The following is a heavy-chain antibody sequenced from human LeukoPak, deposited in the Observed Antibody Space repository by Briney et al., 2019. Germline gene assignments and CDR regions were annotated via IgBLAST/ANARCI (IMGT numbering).Heavy chain of an antibody. CDR3: ARDNGDPVAPIGP. CDR1: GGTFSSYA. D-gene: IGHD2-15*01. CDR2: IIPIFGTA. J-gene: IGHJ5*02. Sequence: SVKVSCKASGGTFSSYAISWVRQAPGQGLEWMGGIIPIFGTANYAQKFQGRVTITTDESTSTAYMELSSLRSEDTAVYYCARDNGDPVAPIGPWGQGTLVTVSS. V-gene: IGHV1-69*05.